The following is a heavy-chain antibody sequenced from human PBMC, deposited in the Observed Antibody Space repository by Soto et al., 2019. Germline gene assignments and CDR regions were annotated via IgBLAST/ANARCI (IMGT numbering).Heavy chain of an antibody. D-gene: IGHD2-21*01. J-gene: IGHJ6*02. CDR1: GYTFTNYA. CDR2: INAGNGNT. Sequence: QVQLVQSGAEEKKPGASVKVSCKASGYTFTNYAMRWVRQAPGQRLEWMGWINAGNGNTKYSQKFQGRVTITGDTSVSTAYMARSTLTSEDTAVYHCASSDTAAEYVYGMDVWGQGTTVTVSS. CDR3: ASSDTAAEYVYGMDV. V-gene: IGHV1-3*05.